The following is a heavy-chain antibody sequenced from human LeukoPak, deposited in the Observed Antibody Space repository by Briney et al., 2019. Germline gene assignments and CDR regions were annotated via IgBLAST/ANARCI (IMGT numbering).Heavy chain of an antibody. D-gene: IGHD3-22*01. V-gene: IGHV1-2*02. Sequence: ASVKVSCKASGYTFTDYYMHWVRQAPGQGLEWMGWINPNSGGTNYAQKFQGRVTMTRDTSISTAYMELRRLRSDDTAVYYCARGYSYYYDVSGYPFDYWGQGTLVTVSS. CDR3: ARGYSYYYDVSGYPFDY. CDR2: INPNSGGT. CDR1: GYTFTDYY. J-gene: IGHJ4*02.